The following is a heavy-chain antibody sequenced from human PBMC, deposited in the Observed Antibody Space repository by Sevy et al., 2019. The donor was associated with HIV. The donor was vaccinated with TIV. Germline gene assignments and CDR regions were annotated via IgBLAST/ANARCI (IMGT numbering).Heavy chain of an antibody. V-gene: IGHV1-2*02. D-gene: IGHD3-22*01. CDR3: ARANMIVVVITREFDY. CDR2: INPNSGGT. J-gene: IGHJ4*02. Sequence: ASVKVSCKAPGYTFTGYYMHWVRQAPGQGLEWMGWINPNSGGTNYAQKFQGRVTMTRDTSISTAYMELSRLRSDDTAVYYCARANMIVVVITREFDYWGQGTLVTVSS. CDR1: GYTFTGYY.